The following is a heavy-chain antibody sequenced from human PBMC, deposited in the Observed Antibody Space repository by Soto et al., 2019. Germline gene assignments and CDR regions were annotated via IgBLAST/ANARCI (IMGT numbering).Heavy chain of an antibody. D-gene: IGHD2-8*02. CDR1: GFTFSSYG. V-gene: IGHV3-30*18. CDR2: ISYDGSNK. CDR3: AKATATGGGAFDI. Sequence: GGSLRLSCAASGFTFSSYGMHWVRQAPGKGLEWVAVISYDGSNKYYEDSVNGRFTISRDGSKNTVYLQMNSLTAGDTAVYYCAKATATGGGAFDICGQGTMVTVSS. J-gene: IGHJ3*02.